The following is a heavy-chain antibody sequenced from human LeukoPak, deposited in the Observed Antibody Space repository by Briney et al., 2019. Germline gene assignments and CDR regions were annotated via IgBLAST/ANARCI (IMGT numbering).Heavy chain of an antibody. V-gene: IGHV4-34*01. CDR3: ARDPGYSSSWYYSPLGDY. CDR2: INHSGST. Sequence: SETLSLTCAVYGGSFSGYYWSWIRQPPGKGLEWIGEINHSGSTNYNPSLKSRVTISVDTSKNQFSLKLSPVTAADTAVYYCARDPGYSSSWYYSPLGDYWGQGTLVTVSS. J-gene: IGHJ4*02. D-gene: IGHD6-13*01. CDR1: GGSFSGYY.